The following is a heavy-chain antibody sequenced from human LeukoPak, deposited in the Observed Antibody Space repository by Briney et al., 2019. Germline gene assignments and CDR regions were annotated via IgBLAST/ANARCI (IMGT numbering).Heavy chain of an antibody. V-gene: IGHV3-23*01. CDR1: GFTFSSYW. CDR3: AKVRANRFASFDY. J-gene: IGHJ4*02. Sequence: GGSLRLSCAASGFTFSSYWMSWVRQAPGKGLEWVSGISGSGGTTYYADSVKGRFTISRDNSKITLYLQMNSLRAEDTAVYYCAKVRANRFASFDYWGQGTLVTVSS. CDR2: ISGSGGTT. D-gene: IGHD1/OR15-1a*01.